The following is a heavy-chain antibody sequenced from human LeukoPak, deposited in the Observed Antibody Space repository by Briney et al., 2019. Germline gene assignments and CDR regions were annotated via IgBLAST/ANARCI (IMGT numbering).Heavy chain of an antibody. CDR3: ARVTSYYYYMDV. V-gene: IGHV4-59*11. J-gene: IGHJ6*03. CDR1: GGSISSHY. Sequence: SEPLSLTCTVSGGSISSHYWSWIRQPPGRGLEWIGYIYYSGSTSYNPSLKSRVTISVDTSKNQLSLKLSSVTAADTAVYYCARVTSYYYYMDVWGKGTTVTVSS. CDR2: IYYSGST.